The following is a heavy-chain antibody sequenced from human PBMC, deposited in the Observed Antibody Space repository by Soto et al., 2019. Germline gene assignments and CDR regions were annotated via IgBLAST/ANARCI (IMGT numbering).Heavy chain of an antibody. V-gene: IGHV3-7*01. CDR1: GFTFSSYW. CDR3: AREEGSSGYYRGYYFDY. D-gene: IGHD3-22*01. Sequence: EVQLVESGGGLVQPGGSLRLSCAASGFTFSSYWMSWVRQAPGKGLEWVANIKQDGSEKYYVDSVKGRFTISRDNAKNSLYLQMNSLRAEDTAVYYCAREEGSSGYYRGYYFDYWGQGTLVTVSS. J-gene: IGHJ4*02. CDR2: IKQDGSEK.